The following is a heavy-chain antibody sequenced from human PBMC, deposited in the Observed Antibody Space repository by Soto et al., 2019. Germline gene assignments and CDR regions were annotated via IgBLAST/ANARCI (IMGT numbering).Heavy chain of an antibody. CDR2: MNPNSGNT. D-gene: IGHD3-10*01. CDR1: GYTFTSYD. CDR3: ARGRERFGEFHY. J-gene: IGHJ4*02. Sequence: ASVKVSCKASGYTFTSYDINWVRQATGQGLEWMGWMNPNSGNTGCAQKFQGRVTMTRNTSISTAYMELSSLRSEDTAVYYCARGRERFGEFHYWGQGTLVTVSS. V-gene: IGHV1-8*01.